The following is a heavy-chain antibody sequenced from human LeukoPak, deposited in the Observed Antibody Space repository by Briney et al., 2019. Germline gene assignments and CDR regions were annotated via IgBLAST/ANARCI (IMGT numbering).Heavy chain of an antibody. J-gene: IGHJ4*02. Sequence: GASVKVSCTASGYTFTGYYLHWVRQAPGQGLEWMGWINPNSGGTNYAQKFQGRVTMTSDTSISTAYMELSRLTSDDTAVYYCARNTRSTLAYDYWGQGTLATVSS. V-gene: IGHV1-2*02. CDR1: GYTFTGYY. CDR3: ARNTRSTLAYDY. D-gene: IGHD1-1*01. CDR2: INPNSGGT.